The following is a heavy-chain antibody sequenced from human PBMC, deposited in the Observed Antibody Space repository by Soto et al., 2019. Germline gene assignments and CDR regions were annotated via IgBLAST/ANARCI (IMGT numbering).Heavy chain of an antibody. CDR3: AREPTGNGYDLGFDY. J-gene: IGHJ4*02. D-gene: IGHD5-12*01. Sequence: GASVKVSCKASGYTFTSYAMHWVRQAPGQRLEWMGWINAGNGNTKYSQKFQGRVTITRDTSASTAYMELSSLRSEDTAVYYCAREPTGNGYDLGFDYWGQGTLVTVS. CDR2: INAGNGNT. V-gene: IGHV1-3*01. CDR1: GYTFTSYA.